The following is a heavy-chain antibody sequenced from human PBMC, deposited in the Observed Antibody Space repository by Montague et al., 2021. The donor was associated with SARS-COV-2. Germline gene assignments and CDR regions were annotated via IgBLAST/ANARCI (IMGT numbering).Heavy chain of an antibody. CDR2: SYHSGTT. CDR3: ARAPYYGPGKPYQFDY. Sequence: SETLSLTCTVSGYSINSNYYWGWIRQPPGKGLEWIGCSYHSGTTHYHPPLKSRVTISLDTSNNHFSLKVTSVTAADTAVYYCARAPYYGPGKPYQFDYWGRGTLVTVSS. CDR1: GYSINSNYY. J-gene: IGHJ4*02. V-gene: IGHV4-38-2*02. D-gene: IGHD3-10*01.